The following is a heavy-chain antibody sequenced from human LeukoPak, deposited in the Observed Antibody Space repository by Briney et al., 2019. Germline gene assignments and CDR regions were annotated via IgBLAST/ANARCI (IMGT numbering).Heavy chain of an antibody. CDR2: IKEDGSEK. CDR1: GFTFSSYW. D-gene: IGHD3-10*02. V-gene: IGHV3-7*01. Sequence: GGSLRLSCAASGFTFSSYWMSWVRQAPGKGLEWVANIKEDGSEKYYVDSVKGRFTISRDNAKNSLYLQMNSLRAEDTAVYYCAELGITMIGGVWGKGTTVTISS. CDR3: AELGITMIGGV. J-gene: IGHJ6*04.